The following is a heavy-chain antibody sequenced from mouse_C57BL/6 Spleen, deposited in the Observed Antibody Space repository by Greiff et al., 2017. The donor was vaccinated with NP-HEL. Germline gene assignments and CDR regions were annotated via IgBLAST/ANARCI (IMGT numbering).Heavy chain of an antibody. Sequence: VQLQQPGAELVKPGASVKMSCKASGYTFTSYWITWVKQRPGQGLEWIGDIYPGSGSTNYNEKFKSKATLTVDTSSSTAYMQLSSLTSEDSAVYYCARSTYYYGVEAYWGQGTLVTVSA. CDR1: GYTFTSYW. J-gene: IGHJ3*01. CDR3: ARSTYYYGVEAY. V-gene: IGHV1-55*01. CDR2: IYPGSGST. D-gene: IGHD1-1*01.